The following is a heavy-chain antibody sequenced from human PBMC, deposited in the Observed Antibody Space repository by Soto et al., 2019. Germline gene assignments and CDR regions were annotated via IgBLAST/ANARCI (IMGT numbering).Heavy chain of an antibody. V-gene: IGHV1-2*02. CDR2: INPNSGGT. CDR1: GYTFTGYY. D-gene: IGHD3-10*01. CDR3: AREGPMYYYGSGSYYNAFDI. Sequence: GASVKVSCKASGYTFTGYYMHWVRQAPGQGLEWMGWINPNSGGTNYSQKFQGRVTITRDTSASTAYMELSSLRSEDTAVYYCAREGPMYYYGSGSYYNAFDIWGQGTMVTVSS. J-gene: IGHJ3*02.